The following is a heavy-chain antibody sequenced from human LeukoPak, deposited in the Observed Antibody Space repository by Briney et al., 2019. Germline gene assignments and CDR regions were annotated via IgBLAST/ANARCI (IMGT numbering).Heavy chain of an antibody. V-gene: IGHV3-30*02. CDR2: IRYDGSNK. J-gene: IGHJ3*02. Sequence: GGSLRLSCAASGFIFSSYGMHWVRQAPGKGLEWVAFIRYDGSNKYYADSVKGRFTISRDNSKNTLYLQMNSLRAEDTAVYYCARGGAVGTTTVAFDIWGQGTMVTVST. CDR1: GFIFSSYG. CDR3: ARGGAVGTTTVAFDI. D-gene: IGHD1-26*01.